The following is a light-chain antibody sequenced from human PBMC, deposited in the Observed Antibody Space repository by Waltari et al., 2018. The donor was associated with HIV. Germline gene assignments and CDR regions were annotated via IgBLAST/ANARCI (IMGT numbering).Light chain of an antibody. J-gene: IGLJ2*01. V-gene: IGLV2-23*02. CDR3: FSCSDSDTVV. CDR2: DVT. Sequence: QSALTQPASVSGSLGQSITISCTGTSSDVGLYNYVSWYQPFPGTAPILIFYDVTKRPSGVSSRFSGSKSGNTASLTVSGLQPEDEATYYCFSCSDSDTVVFGGGTKVAV. CDR1: SSDVGLYNY.